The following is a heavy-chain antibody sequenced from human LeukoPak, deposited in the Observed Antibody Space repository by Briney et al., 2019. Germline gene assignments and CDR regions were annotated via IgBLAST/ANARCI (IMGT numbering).Heavy chain of an antibody. V-gene: IGHV1-18*04. D-gene: IGHD2-2*01. CDR1: GYTFTDYY. Sequence: ASVKVSCKASGYTFTDYYLHWVRQAPGQGFEWMGWISAYNGNTNYARKLQGRVTMTTDTSTSTAYMELRSLRSDDTAVYYCARDQPAAADFDYWGQGTLVTVSS. CDR2: ISAYNGNT. J-gene: IGHJ4*02. CDR3: ARDQPAAADFDY.